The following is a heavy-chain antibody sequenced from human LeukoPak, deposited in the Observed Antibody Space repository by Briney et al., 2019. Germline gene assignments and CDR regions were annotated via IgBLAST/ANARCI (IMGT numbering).Heavy chain of an antibody. CDR2: INHSGST. D-gene: IGHD3-16*01. Sequence: PSETLSLTCAVYGGSFSGYYWSWIRQPPGKGLEWIGEINHSGSTNYNPSLKSRVTISVDASKNQFSLNLSSVTAADTAVYYCASRGSNDVFDFWGQGTMVTVSS. CDR3: ASRGSNDVFDF. J-gene: IGHJ3*01. CDR1: GGSFSGYY. V-gene: IGHV4-34*01.